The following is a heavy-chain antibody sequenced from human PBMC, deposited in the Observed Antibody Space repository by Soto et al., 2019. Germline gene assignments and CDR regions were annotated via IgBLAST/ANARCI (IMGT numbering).Heavy chain of an antibody. Sequence: PGGSLRLSCAASGFTFSSYSMNWVRQAPGKGLEWVSYISSSSSTIYYADSVKGRFTISRDNAKNSLYLQMNSLRDEDTAVYYCARSRAVAGTEYYFDYWGQGTLVTVSS. CDR3: ARSRAVAGTEYYFDY. V-gene: IGHV3-48*02. CDR2: ISSSSSTI. CDR1: GFTFSSYS. J-gene: IGHJ4*02. D-gene: IGHD6-19*01.